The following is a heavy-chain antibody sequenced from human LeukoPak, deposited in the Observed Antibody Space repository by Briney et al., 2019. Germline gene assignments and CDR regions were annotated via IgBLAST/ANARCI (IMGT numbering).Heavy chain of an antibody. CDR3: ATGFTVAGTGDYYYYGMDV. CDR1: GYSFTSYW. D-gene: IGHD6-19*01. J-gene: IGHJ6*02. CDR2: IYPGDSDT. V-gene: IGHV5-51*01. Sequence: GESLKISCKGSGYSFTSYWIGWVRQMPGKGLEWMGIIYPGDSDTRYSPSFQGQVTISADKSISTAYLQWSSLKASDTAMYYCATGFTVAGTGDYYYYGMDVWGQGTTVTVSS.